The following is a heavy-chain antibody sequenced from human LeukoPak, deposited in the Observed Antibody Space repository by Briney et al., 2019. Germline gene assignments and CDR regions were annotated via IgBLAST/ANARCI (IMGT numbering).Heavy chain of an antibody. V-gene: IGHV4-39*01. J-gene: IGHJ5*02. Sequence: KPSETLTLTCTVYGGSSSSSSYYWGWIRQPPVKGLEWIGSIYYSGSTYYNPSLKSRVTISVDTSKNQFSLKLSSVTAADTAVYYCARGHITMVRGNWFDPWGQGTLVTVSS. CDR2: IYYSGST. CDR3: ARGHITMVRGNWFDP. CDR1: GGSSSSSSYY. D-gene: IGHD3-10*01.